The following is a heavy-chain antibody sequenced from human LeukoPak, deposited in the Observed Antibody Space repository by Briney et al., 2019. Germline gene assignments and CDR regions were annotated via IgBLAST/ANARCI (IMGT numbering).Heavy chain of an antibody. V-gene: IGHV4-34*01. CDR3: ARGRIVVVVAATPRLYGMDV. J-gene: IGHJ6*04. CDR1: GGSFSGYY. Sequence: SETLSLTCAVYGGSFSGYYWSWIRQPPGKGLEWIGEINHSGSTNYNLSLKSRVTISVDTSKNQFSLKLSSVTAADTAVYYCARGRIVVVVAATPRLYGMDVWGKGTTVTVSS. D-gene: IGHD2-15*01. CDR2: INHSGST.